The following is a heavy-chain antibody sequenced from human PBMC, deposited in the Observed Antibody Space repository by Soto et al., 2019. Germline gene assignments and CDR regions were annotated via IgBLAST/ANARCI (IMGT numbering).Heavy chain of an antibody. J-gene: IGHJ6*02. CDR2: IKQDGSEK. CDR1: GFTFSSYL. CDR3: ARGQPPVQAALLDYYDMDV. V-gene: IGHV3-7*01. Sequence: PGGSLRRSCAASGFTFSSYLMSWVRQAPWKGLEWLANIKQDGSEKYYVDSVKGRFTISRDNAKNSLYLQMNSLRAEDTAVYYCARGQPPVQAALLDYYDMDVWGQGTTVTVSS. D-gene: IGHD2-2*02.